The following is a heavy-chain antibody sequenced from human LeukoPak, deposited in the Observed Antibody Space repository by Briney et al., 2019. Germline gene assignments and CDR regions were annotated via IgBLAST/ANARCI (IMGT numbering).Heavy chain of an antibody. V-gene: IGHV3-23*01. CDR3: AKDMGSRATNLDY. J-gene: IGHJ4*02. CDR2: VSSIGISS. Sequence: GGSLRLSCTASGFTFSNYAITWVRQAPGKGLEWVSSVSSIGISSYYADSVKGRFTISRDNSQNTLYLQMNSLRAEDTAIYYCAKDMGSRATNLDYWAREPWSPSPQ. CDR1: GFTFSNYA. D-gene: IGHD1-26*01.